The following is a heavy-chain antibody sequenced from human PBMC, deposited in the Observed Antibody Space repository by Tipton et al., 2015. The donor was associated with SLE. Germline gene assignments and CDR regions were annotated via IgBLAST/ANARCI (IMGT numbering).Heavy chain of an antibody. CDR3: ARATNWNSAAYYFDL. J-gene: IGHJ4*02. CDR1: GGSFSGYY. D-gene: IGHD1-1*01. V-gene: IGHV4-34*01. Sequence: TLSLTCPVYGGSFSGYYWSWFRQPPGKGLEWIGEIHHSGNTDYNPSLKSRVTISIDTSKGQFSLWLTSVTAADTAIYYCARATNWNSAAYYFDLWGQGTLVTVSS. CDR2: IHHSGNT.